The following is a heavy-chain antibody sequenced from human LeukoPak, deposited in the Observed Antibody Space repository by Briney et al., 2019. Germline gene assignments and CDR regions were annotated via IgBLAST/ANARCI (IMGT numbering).Heavy chain of an antibody. CDR3: AREGSSAYAWFDP. D-gene: IGHD3-22*01. J-gene: IGHJ5*02. CDR2: IYTSGTT. CDR1: GGSISGYY. Sequence: SETLSLTCTVSGGSISGYYWSWIRQPAGKGLEWIGHIYTSGTTNYNPTLKSRVTMSIDTSKNQFSLKLSSVTAADTAVYYCAREGSSAYAWFDPWGQGTLVTVSS. V-gene: IGHV4-4*07.